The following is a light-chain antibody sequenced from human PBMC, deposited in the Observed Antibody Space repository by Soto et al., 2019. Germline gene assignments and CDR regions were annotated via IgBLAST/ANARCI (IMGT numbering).Light chain of an antibody. CDR1: QSLLHSNGYNY. J-gene: IGKJ1*01. V-gene: IGKV2-28*01. CDR2: LGS. CDR3: MQARQTPWT. Sequence: DIVMTQSPLSLPVTPGEPASISCRSSQSLLHSNGYNYLDWYLQKPGQSPQLLIYLGSNRASGVPGRFSGSGSGTDFTLKISRVEAEDVGVYYCMQARQTPWTFGQGTKVEIK.